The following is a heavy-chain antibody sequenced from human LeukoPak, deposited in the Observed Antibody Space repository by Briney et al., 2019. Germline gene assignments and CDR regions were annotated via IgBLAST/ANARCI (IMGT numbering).Heavy chain of an antibody. V-gene: IGHV4-31*03. CDR3: ARDCSSTSCYLI. D-gene: IGHD2-2*01. Sequence: PSQTLSLTCTVSGYSISSGGYYWTWIRQLPGKGLEWIGYISDSGSTYYNPSLKSRITTSIDTSKNQFSLRLSSVTAADTAVYDCARDCSSTSCYLIWGQGTLVTVSS. J-gene: IGHJ4*02. CDR2: ISDSGST. CDR1: GYSISSGGYY.